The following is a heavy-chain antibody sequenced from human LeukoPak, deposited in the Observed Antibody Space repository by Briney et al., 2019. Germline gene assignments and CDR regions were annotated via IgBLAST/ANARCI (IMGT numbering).Heavy chain of an antibody. D-gene: IGHD3-16*02. CDR3: AREIMITFGGVIAPDAFDI. CDR2: IYYSGST. CDR1: GGSISSSSYY. V-gene: IGHV4-39*07. J-gene: IGHJ3*02. Sequence: SETLSFTCTVSGGSISSSSYYWGWIRQPPGKGLEWIGRIYYSGSTHHNPSLKSRVTISEDTSKNQFSLNLSSVTAADTAVYYCAREIMITFGGVIAPDAFDIWGQGTMVTVSS.